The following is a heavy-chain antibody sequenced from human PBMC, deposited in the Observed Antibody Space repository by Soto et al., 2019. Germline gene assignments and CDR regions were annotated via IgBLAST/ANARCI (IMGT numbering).Heavy chain of an antibody. V-gene: IGHV4-4*02. J-gene: IGHJ4*02. CDR1: GGSISSSNW. D-gene: IGHD6-13*01. CDR2: IYHSGST. CDR3: ARAAAAGTTLDY. Sequence: QVQLQESGPGLVKPSGTLSLTCAVSGGSISSSNWWSWVRQPPGKGLEWIGEIYHSGSTNYNPSPQGRIHHTGRKSKNPFPPELSSVTAADTAVYYCARAAAAGTTLDYWGQGTLVTVSS.